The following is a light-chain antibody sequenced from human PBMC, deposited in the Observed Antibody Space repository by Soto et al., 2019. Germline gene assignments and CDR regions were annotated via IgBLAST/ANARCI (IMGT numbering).Light chain of an antibody. CDR1: SSNVGGYNF. J-gene: IGLJ1*01. Sequence: QAVLTQPASVSWSPGHSITIACTGTSSNVGGYNFVSWYQQHPGKAPKLLIYGVTNRPSGVSDRFSGSKSGNTASLTISGLQAEDEADYYCSSYTTSTTIYVFGTGTKVTVL. CDR3: SSYTTSTTIYV. CDR2: GVT. V-gene: IGLV2-14*01.